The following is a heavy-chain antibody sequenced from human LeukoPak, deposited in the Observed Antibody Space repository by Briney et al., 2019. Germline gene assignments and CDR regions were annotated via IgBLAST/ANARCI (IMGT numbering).Heavy chain of an antibody. CDR3: AKALTATGAIIDY. V-gene: IGHV3-30*02. Sequence: GGSLGLSCAASGFTFSNYGMHWVRQAPGKGLEWVAFIWYDGSDKYYADSVKGRFTISRDRSKNTLYLQMNSLRADDTAVYFCAKALTATGAIIDYWGQGTLVTVSS. CDR1: GFTFSNYG. J-gene: IGHJ4*02. CDR2: IWYDGSDK. D-gene: IGHD7-27*01.